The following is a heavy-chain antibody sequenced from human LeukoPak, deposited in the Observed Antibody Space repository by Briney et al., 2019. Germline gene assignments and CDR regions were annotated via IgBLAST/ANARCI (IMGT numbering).Heavy chain of an antibody. Sequence: PGGSLRLSCAASGFTFSSYWMSWVRQAPGKGLEWVANIKQDGSEKYYVDSVKGRFTISRDNAKNSLYLQMNSLRAEDTAVYYCARATPGITMIVAPIDYWGQGTLVTVSS. V-gene: IGHV3-7*01. J-gene: IGHJ4*02. CDR2: IKQDGSEK. CDR3: ARATPGITMIVAPIDY. D-gene: IGHD3-22*01. CDR1: GFTFSSYW.